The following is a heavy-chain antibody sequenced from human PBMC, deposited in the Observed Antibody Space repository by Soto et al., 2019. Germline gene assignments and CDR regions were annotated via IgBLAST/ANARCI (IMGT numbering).Heavy chain of an antibody. V-gene: IGHV4-4*02. CDR1: GGSISSTNW. D-gene: IGHD6-13*01. CDR3: ARCGAAGGPIDY. Sequence: QVQLQESGPGLVKPSGTLSLTCAVSGGSISSTNWWSWVRQPPGKGLEWIGEIYHSGSTNYNPSPRGRVTRSVDKSKNQFSLKRSSVTAADTAVYYCARCGAAGGPIDYWGQGTLVTVSS. J-gene: IGHJ4*02. CDR2: IYHSGST.